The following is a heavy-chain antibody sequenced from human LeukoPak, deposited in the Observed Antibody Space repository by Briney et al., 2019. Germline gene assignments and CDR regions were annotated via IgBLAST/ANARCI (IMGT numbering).Heavy chain of an antibody. J-gene: IGHJ6*02. CDR1: GFIFDNYA. D-gene: IGHD1-1*01. Sequence: GGSLRLSCAASGFIFDNYAMSWARQAPGKGLEWVSGISGSGGSTYYADSVKGRFTISRDNSKKTLFLQMNSLRAEDTAVYYCAKWNSITSYWNYFGMDVWGQGTTVTISS. V-gene: IGHV3-23*01. CDR2: ISGSGGST. CDR3: AKWNSITSYWNYFGMDV.